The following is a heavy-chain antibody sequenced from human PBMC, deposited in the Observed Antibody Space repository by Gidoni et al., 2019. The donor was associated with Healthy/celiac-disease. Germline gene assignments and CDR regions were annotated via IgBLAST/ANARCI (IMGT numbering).Heavy chain of an antibody. Sequence: QLQLQESGPGLVKPSETLSLTCTVSGGSISSSSYYWGWIRQPPGKGLEWIGSIYYSGSTYYNPSLKSRVTISVDTSKNQFSLKLSSVTAADTAVYYCARRVTHYGDYTEKGGRWYYFDYWGQGTLVTVSS. CDR3: ARRVTHYGDYTEKGGRWYYFDY. D-gene: IGHD4-17*01. CDR2: IYYSGST. V-gene: IGHV4-39*01. J-gene: IGHJ4*02. CDR1: GGSISSSSYY.